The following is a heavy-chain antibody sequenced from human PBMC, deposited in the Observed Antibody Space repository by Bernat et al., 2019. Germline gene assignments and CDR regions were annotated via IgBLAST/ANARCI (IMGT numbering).Heavy chain of an antibody. CDR1: GFTFSSYW. D-gene: IGHD2-15*01. Sequence: EVQLVESGGGLVQPGGSLRLSCAASGFTFSSYWMHWDRQAPGKGLVWVSRINSDGSSTSYADSVKGRFTISRDNAKNTLYLQMNSLRAEDTAVYYCARDRGCSGGSCIDWYFDLWGRGTLVTVSS. J-gene: IGHJ2*01. CDR3: ARDRGCSGGSCIDWYFDL. CDR2: INSDGSST. V-gene: IGHV3-74*01.